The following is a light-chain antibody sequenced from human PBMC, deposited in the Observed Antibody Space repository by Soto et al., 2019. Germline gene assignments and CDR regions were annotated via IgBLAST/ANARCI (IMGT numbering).Light chain of an antibody. CDR2: DAS. V-gene: IGKV1-5*01. CDR3: QQYNTYSST. J-gene: IGKJ2*01. CDR1: QSISSW. Sequence: DIQMTQSPSTLSASVGDRVTITCRASQSISSWLAWYQHKPGKAPKLLIYDASSLESGVPSRFSGSGSGTEFTLAITSLQPDDFATYYCQQYNTYSSTFGQGTKLEIK.